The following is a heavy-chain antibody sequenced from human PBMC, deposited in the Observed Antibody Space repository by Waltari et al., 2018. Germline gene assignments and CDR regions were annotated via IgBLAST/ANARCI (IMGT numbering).Heavy chain of an antibody. CDR3: AKSDWFDP. J-gene: IGHJ5*02. CDR2: IKNDGSIT. Sequence: EVQLVESGGGSVQPGGSLRLSCVASGFSISNYWMNWVLQAPGKGRVWGSRIKNDGSITTYADSVRGRFAISRDNAKNTVYLQMNSLRIEDTAMYYCAKSDWFDPWGQGTLVTVSS. V-gene: IGHV3-74*01. CDR1: GFSISNYW.